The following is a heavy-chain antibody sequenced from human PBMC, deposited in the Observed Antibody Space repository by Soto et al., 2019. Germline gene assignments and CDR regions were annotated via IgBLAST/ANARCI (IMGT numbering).Heavy chain of an antibody. J-gene: IGHJ5*02. D-gene: IGHD3-16*01. CDR3: ARLRWGVEKNFFDP. V-gene: IGHV4-30-4*01. CDR2: VYHSGST. CDR1: GDSVNSADHY. Sequence: PSETLSLTCSVSGDSVNSADHYWSWIRQPPGKGLEWMGYVYHSGSTLYNPSLKSRITISIDTSTNRFSLKLTSVTAADTAVYFCARLRWGVEKNFFDPWGQGALVTVSS.